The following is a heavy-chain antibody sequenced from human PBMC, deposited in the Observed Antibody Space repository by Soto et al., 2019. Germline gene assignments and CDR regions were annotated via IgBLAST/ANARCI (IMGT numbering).Heavy chain of an antibody. Sequence: GGSLRLSCAASGFTFISYAMSWVRQAPGKGLEWVSAISGSGGSTYYADSVKGRFTISRDNSKNTLYLQMNSLRAEDTAVYYCAKEASLEYYYDSSGPIDYWGQGTLLTVSS. V-gene: IGHV3-23*01. CDR3: AKEASLEYYYDSSGPIDY. J-gene: IGHJ4*02. D-gene: IGHD3-22*01. CDR2: ISGSGGST. CDR1: GFTFISYA.